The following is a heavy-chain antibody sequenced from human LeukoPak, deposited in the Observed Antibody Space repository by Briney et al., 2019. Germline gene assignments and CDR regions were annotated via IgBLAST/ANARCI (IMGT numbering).Heavy chain of an antibody. J-gene: IGHJ6*03. CDR1: GFTFSDYY. CDR2: ISSSGSTI. Sequence: GGSLRLSCAASGFTFSDYYMSWIRQAPGKGLEWVSYISSSGSTIYYADSVKGRFTISRDNAKNSLYLQMNSLRAEDTAVYYCARVPSTYYYHYMDVWGKGTTVTVSS. V-gene: IGHV3-11*04. CDR3: ARVPSTYYYHYMDV.